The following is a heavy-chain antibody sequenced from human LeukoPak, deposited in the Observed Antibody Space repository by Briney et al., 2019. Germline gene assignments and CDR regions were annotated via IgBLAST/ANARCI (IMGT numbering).Heavy chain of an antibody. V-gene: IGHV3-23*01. J-gene: IGHJ4*02. CDR1: GFTFSSHA. Sequence: GGSLRLSCAASGFTFSSHAMSWVRQAPGKRLEWVSGISGSGGWTYYADSVKGRFTISRDNSKNTVSLQMNSLGAEDTAVYYCAKNIATAGKGYGFDYWGQGTLVTVSS. CDR3: AKNIATAGKGYGFDY. D-gene: IGHD6-13*01. CDR2: ISGSGGWT.